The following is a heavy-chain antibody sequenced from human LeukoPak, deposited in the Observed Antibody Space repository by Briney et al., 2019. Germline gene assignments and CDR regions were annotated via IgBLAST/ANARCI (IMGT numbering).Heavy chain of an antibody. CDR3: ARDDPTLFWSGSPFY. Sequence: TGGSLRLSCAASGFTFSSYWMSWVRQAPGEGLEWVAKINQDGTEKAYVDSVRGRFTISRDNAKNSLFLQMNSLRAEDTAVYYCARDDPTLFWSGSPFYWGQGTLVTVSS. D-gene: IGHD3-3*01. CDR1: GFTFSSYW. J-gene: IGHJ4*02. V-gene: IGHV3-7*03. CDR2: INQDGTEK.